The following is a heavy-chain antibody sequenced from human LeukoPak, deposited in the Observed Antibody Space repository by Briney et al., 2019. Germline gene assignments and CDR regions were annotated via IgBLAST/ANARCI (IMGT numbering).Heavy chain of an antibody. CDR1: GGTFSSYA. Sequence: GASVEVSCKASGGTFSSYAISWVRQAPGQGLEWMGWINPNSGGTNYAQKFQGRVTMTRDTSISTAYMELSRLRSDDTAVYYCARARGPYSSSSRNWFDPWGQGTLVTVSS. J-gene: IGHJ5*02. CDR3: ARARGPYSSSSRNWFDP. CDR2: INPNSGGT. V-gene: IGHV1-2*02. D-gene: IGHD6-6*01.